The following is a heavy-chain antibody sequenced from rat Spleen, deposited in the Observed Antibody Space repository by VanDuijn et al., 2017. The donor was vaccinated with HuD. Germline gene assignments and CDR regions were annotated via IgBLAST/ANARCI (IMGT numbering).Heavy chain of an antibody. CDR1: GFTFSDYN. D-gene: IGHD5-1*01. CDR2: ISYDGSST. J-gene: IGHJ3*01. Sequence: EVQLVESGGGLVQPGRSLKLACAASGFTFSDYNMAWVRQAPKKGLEWVATISYDGSSTYYRDSVKGRFTISRDNAKSTLYLQMDSLRSEDTATYYCARHSDWELAYWGQGTLVTVSS. CDR3: ARHSDWELAY. V-gene: IGHV5-7*01.